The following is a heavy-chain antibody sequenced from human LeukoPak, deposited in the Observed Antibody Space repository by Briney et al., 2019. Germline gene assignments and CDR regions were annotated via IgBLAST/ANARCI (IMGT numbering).Heavy chain of an antibody. CDR1: GFTFSSYW. CDR2: INTDGSST. Sequence: GGSLRLSCAASGFTFSSYWMHWVRQAPGKGLVWVSRINTDGSSTNYADSVKGRFTISRDNAKNTLYLQMNSLKTEDTAVYYCARVGVVINWYFDLWGRGTLVTVSS. J-gene: IGHJ2*01. CDR3: ARVGVVINWYFDL. D-gene: IGHD3-3*01. V-gene: IGHV3-74*01.